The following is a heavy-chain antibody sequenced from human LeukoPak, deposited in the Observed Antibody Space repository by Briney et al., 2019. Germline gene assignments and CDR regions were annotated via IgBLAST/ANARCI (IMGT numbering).Heavy chain of an antibody. CDR2: ILGTGDYT. Sequence: GGSLRLSCVASGFTFSNSVMTWVRQAPGEGLEWVSSILGTGDYTYFANSVKGRFTISRDNSKNTLYLQMNSLRAGDTAIYYCARGSKGTYDYWGQGTLVTVSS. J-gene: IGHJ4*02. CDR1: GFTFSNSV. V-gene: IGHV3-23*01. CDR3: ARGSKGTYDY.